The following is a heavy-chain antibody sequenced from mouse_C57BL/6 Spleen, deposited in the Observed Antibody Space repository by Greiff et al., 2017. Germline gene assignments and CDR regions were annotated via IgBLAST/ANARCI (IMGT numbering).Heavy chain of an antibody. J-gene: IGHJ4*01. CDR1: GYTFTSSW. CDR3: ARRDDHYAMDY. Sequence: QVQLQQPGAELVRPGSSVKLSCQASGYTFTSSWLHLVKQRPIQGLEWICNIDPSDSETHYNQKFKDKATLTVDKSSSTAYMQLSSLTSEDSAVYYCARRDDHYAMDYWGQGTSVTVAS. D-gene: IGHD2-3*01. CDR2: IDPSDSET. V-gene: IGHV1-52*01.